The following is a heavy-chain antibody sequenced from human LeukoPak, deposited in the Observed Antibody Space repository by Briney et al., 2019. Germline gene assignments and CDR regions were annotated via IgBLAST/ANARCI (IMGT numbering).Heavy chain of an antibody. CDR3: ARRVVAIFYFDY. CDR2: IYHSGIT. V-gene: IGHV4-30-2*01. J-gene: IGHJ4*02. CDR1: GGSISSGGYS. D-gene: IGHD3-3*01. Sequence: PSETLSLTCAVSGGSISSGGYSWSWIRQPPGKGLEWIGYIYHSGITYYNPSLKSRVTMPLDRSKNQFSLKLTSVTAADTTVYYCARRVVAIFYFDYWGQGALVTVSS.